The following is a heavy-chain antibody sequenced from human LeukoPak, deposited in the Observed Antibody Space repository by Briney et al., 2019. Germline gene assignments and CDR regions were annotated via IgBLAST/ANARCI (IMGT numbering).Heavy chain of an antibody. Sequence: GGSLRLSCSASGFTFSSYAMHWVRQAPGKGLEYVSAISSNGGSTYYADSVKGRFTISRDNSKNTLYLQMNSLRAEDTAVYYCARRDLELRDGFDYWGQGTLVTVSS. J-gene: IGHJ4*02. CDR2: ISSNGGST. CDR3: ARRDLELRDGFDY. D-gene: IGHD1-7*01. V-gene: IGHV3-64*04. CDR1: GFTFSSYA.